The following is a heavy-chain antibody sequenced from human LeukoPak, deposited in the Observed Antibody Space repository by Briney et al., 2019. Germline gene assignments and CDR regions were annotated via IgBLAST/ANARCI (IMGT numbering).Heavy chain of an antibody. J-gene: IGHJ4*02. CDR1: GGSISSYY. V-gene: IGHV4-4*07. Sequence: SETLSLTCTVSGGSISSYYWSWIRQPAGKGLEWIGRIYTSGSTNYNPSLKSRVTMSVDTSKNQFSLKLSSVTAADTAVYYCARDLPHAQMYSRSWYYFDYWGQGTLVTVSS. D-gene: IGHD6-13*01. CDR2: IYTSGST. CDR3: ARDLPHAQMYSRSWYYFDY.